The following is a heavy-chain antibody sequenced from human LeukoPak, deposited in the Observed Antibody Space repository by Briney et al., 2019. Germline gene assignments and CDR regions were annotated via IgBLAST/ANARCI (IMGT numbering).Heavy chain of an antibody. CDR2: IYHSGNT. D-gene: IGHD5-24*01. V-gene: IGHV4-38-2*02. CDR1: GYSISNGYY. Sequence: PSETLSLTCTVSGYSISNGYYWGWIRQPPGKGLEWIGSIYHSGNTYYNPSLKSRVTISIDTSKNQFSLKLSSVTAADTAVYYCARVGGQLLDYWGQGTLVTVSS. CDR3: ARVGGQLLDY. J-gene: IGHJ4*02.